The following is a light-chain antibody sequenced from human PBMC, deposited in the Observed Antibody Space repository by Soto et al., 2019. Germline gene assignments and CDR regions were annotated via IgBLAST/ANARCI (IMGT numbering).Light chain of an antibody. V-gene: IGKV1-5*03. CDR1: QTIRSW. CDR2: KAS. J-gene: IGKJ1*01. Sequence: DIQVTKSASTLSGSVGDRVTIPCRASQTIRSWLAWYQQKPGKAPKLLIYKASTLKSGVPSRFSGSGSGTEFTLTISSLQPDDVATYYCQQYNSYSWTFGQGTKVDIK. CDR3: QQYNSYSWT.